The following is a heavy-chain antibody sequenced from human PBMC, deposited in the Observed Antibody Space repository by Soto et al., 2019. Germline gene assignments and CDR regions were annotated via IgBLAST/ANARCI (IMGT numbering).Heavy chain of an antibody. CDR2: VTAYNGDT. CDR3: ARGPDL. J-gene: IGHJ2*01. V-gene: IGHV1-18*01. CDR1: GYNFFDYT. Sequence: QAQLVQSAAEVKKPGASVRLSCRASGYNFFDYTIIWVRQTPEKRLEWVGWVTAYNGDTRYAEKFKGRVTVTSDTRTRTSYLELRSLKSDDSAIYYCARGPDLWGRGTLVTVSS.